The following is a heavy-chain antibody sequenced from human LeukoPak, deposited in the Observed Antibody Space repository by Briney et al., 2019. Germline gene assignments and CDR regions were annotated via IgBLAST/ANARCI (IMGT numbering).Heavy chain of an antibody. CDR3: AKAGYEAYYYGMDV. V-gene: IGHV3-30*18. CDR2: ISYDGSNK. Sequence: PGGSLRLSCAASGFTFSSYGTHWVRQAPGKGLEWVAVISYDGSNKYYADSVKGRFTISRDNSKNTLYLQMNSLRAEDTAVYYCAKAGYEAYYYGMDVWGQGTTVTVSS. CDR1: GFTFSSYG. D-gene: IGHD5-12*01. J-gene: IGHJ6*02.